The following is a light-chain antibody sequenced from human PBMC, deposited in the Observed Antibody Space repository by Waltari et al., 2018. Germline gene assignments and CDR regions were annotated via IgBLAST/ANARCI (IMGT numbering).Light chain of an antibody. J-gene: IGLJ3*02. CDR3: CSYTGSVV. V-gene: IGLV2-14*03. CDR2: DVS. CDR1: SSHVGDNNY. Sequence: QSALTQPASVSGSPGQSITISCTGTSSHVGDNNYVSWYQQHPGKVPRLLIYDVSNRPSGVSNRFSGSKSGNTASLTISGLQAEDEADYYCCSYTGSVVFGGGTKLTVL.